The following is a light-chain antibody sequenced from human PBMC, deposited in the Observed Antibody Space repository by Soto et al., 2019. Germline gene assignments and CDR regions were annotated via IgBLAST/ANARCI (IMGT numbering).Light chain of an antibody. V-gene: IGKV3-20*01. CDR3: QQYGGSPPIT. Sequence: EIVLTQSPGTLSLSPWERATLSCRASQSVSSSYLAWYQQKPGQAPRLLIYGASSRATGIPDRFSGSGSGTDFTLTIIRLEPEDFAVYYCQQYGGSPPITFGQGTRLEIK. CDR1: QSVSSSY. J-gene: IGKJ5*01. CDR2: GAS.